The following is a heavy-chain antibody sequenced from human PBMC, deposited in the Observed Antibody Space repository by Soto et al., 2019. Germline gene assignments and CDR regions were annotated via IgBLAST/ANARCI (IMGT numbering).Heavy chain of an antibody. V-gene: IGHV4-59*01. CDR3: AREDYFDSGGFPI. Sequence: PSETLSLTCTVSGGSISGYFWTWIRQPPGKGLEWIGYIYDTGSTNYNPSLKSRVTMSVDTTNNQFYLKLTYVTAADTAVYYCAREDYFDSGGFPIWGQGTLVTVSS. CDR2: IYDTGST. D-gene: IGHD3-22*01. J-gene: IGHJ4*02. CDR1: GGSISGYF.